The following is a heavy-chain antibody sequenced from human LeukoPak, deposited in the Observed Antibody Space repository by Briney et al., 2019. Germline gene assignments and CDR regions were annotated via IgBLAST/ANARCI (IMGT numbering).Heavy chain of an antibody. CDR3: ARDYGSGSPQHDAFDI. Sequence: ASVKVSCKASGYTFTSYGISWVRQAPGQGLEWMGWISAYNGNTNYAQKLQGRVTMTTDTSTSTAYMELRSLRSDDTAVYYCARDYGSGSPQHDAFDIWGQGTMVIVSS. D-gene: IGHD3-10*01. J-gene: IGHJ3*02. CDR1: GYTFTSYG. V-gene: IGHV1-18*01. CDR2: ISAYNGNT.